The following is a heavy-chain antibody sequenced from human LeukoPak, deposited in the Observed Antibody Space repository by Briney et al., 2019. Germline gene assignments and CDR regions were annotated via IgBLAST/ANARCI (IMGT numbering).Heavy chain of an antibody. Sequence: ASVKVSCKSSGYTFTSYFMNWVRQAPGQGLEWMGIINPGDGSTGYAQKFQGRVTMTRDTSTSTVHMELSGLGSEDTAVYFCARDVGGAYCSGDGCYSDAFDIWGQGTIVTVSS. CDR1: GYTFTSYF. J-gene: IGHJ3*02. V-gene: IGHV1-46*01. CDR2: INPGDGST. CDR3: ARDVGGAYCSGDGCYSDAFDI. D-gene: IGHD2-15*01.